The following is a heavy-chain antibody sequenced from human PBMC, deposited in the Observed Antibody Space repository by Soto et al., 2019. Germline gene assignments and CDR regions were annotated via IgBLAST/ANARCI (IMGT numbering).Heavy chain of an antibody. CDR3: AKPPPSAWELLRQYYFDY. CDR1: GFTFSSYA. V-gene: IGHV3-23*01. J-gene: IGHJ4*02. D-gene: IGHD1-26*01. Sequence: GGSLRLSCAASGFTFSSYAMSWVRQAPGKGLEWVSAISGSGGSTYYADSVKGRFTISRDNSKNTLYLQMNSLRAEDTAVYYCAKPPPSAWELLRQYYFDYWGQGTLVTVSS. CDR2: ISGSGGST.